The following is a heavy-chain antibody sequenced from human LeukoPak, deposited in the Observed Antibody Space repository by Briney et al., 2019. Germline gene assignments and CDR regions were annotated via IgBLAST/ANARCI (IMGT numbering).Heavy chain of an antibody. CDR3: ARDYYDSSGYYGY. V-gene: IGHV1-2*06. CDR1: GYTFTGYY. Sequence: GASVKVSCKASGYTFTGYYMHWVRPAPGQGLEWMGRINPNSGGTNYAQEFQGRVAMTRDTSISTAYMELSRLRSDDTAVYYCARDYYDSSGYYGYWGQGTLVTVSS. CDR2: INPNSGGT. J-gene: IGHJ4*02. D-gene: IGHD3-22*01.